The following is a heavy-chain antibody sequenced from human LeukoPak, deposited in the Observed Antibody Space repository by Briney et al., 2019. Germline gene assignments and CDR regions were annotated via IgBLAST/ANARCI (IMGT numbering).Heavy chain of an antibody. Sequence: SETLSLTCAVYAGSFSGYYWSWIRQPPGKGLEWIGEINHSGSTNYNPSLKSRVTISVDTSKNQFSLKLSSVTAADTAVYYCARGTSVLRYFDWLLYWGQGTLVTVSS. V-gene: IGHV4-34*01. D-gene: IGHD3-9*01. J-gene: IGHJ4*02. CDR1: AGSFSGYY. CDR2: INHSGST. CDR3: ARGTSVLRYFDWLLY.